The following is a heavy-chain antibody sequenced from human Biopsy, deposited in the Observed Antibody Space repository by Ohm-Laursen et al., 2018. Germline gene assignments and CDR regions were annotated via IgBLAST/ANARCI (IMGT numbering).Heavy chain of an antibody. D-gene: IGHD1-14*01. CDR1: GFTFTNAW. Sequence: SLRLSCAASGFTFTNAWMSWVRQAPGKGPEWVGLIKRKTDGGATDYAAPVKGRFTISRDGSKNTLYLQMNSLKTEDTAVYYCTTEVGITYYYYYGMDVWGQGTTVTVSS. CDR2: IKRKTDGGAT. J-gene: IGHJ6*01. V-gene: IGHV3-15*01. CDR3: TTEVGITYYYYYGMDV.